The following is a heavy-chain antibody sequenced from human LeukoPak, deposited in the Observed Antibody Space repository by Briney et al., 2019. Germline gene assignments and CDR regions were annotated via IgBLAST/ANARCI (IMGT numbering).Heavy chain of an antibody. CDR1: GYTFTSYG. CDR3: ARIGYCSGGSCYLIDY. Sequence: ASVTVSCKASGYTFTSYGIRWVRQAPGQGLEWMGWISAYNGNTNYAQKLQGRVTMTTDTSTSTVYMELRSLRSDDTAVYYCARIGYCSGGSCYLIDYWGQGTLVTVSS. V-gene: IGHV1-18*01. CDR2: ISAYNGNT. J-gene: IGHJ4*02. D-gene: IGHD2-15*01.